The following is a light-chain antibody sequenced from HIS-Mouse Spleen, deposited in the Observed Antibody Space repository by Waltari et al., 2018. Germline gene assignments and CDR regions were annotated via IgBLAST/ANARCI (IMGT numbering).Light chain of an antibody. CDR1: KVGCKY. CDR3: QAWDSSTVV. Sequence: SYELTQPHSVSVSPGQTASITCSGDKVGCKYACWYKQKPGQSPVLVIYQDSKRPSGIPERFSGSNSGNTATLTISGTQAMDEADYYCQAWDSSTVVFGGGTKLTVL. V-gene: IGLV3-1*01. CDR2: QDS. J-gene: IGLJ2*01.